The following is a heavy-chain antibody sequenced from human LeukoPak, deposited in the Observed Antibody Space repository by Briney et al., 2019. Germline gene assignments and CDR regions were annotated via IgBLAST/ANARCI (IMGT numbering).Heavy chain of an antibody. J-gene: IGHJ4*02. CDR3: ARGAWYNSAHTALHYFDY. CDR1: GYTFTNYD. D-gene: IGHD6-19*01. Sequence: GASVRVSCRASGYTFTNYDINWVRQATGQGLEWMGWMNPNNGNAGYAQKFQDKVTMTRDTSISTAYMELSSLRSEDTAIYYCARGAWYNSAHTALHYFDYWGQGTLVTVSS. CDR2: MNPNNGNA. V-gene: IGHV1-8*01.